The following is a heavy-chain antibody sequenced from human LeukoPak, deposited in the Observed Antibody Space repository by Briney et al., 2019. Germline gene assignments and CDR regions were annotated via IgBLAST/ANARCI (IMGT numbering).Heavy chain of an antibody. CDR3: AREGRVSGYDFDC. J-gene: IGHJ4*02. CDR1: GFTFSSYW. Sequence: PGGSLRLPCAASGFTFSSYWMHWVRQAPGKGLVWVSRINSDGSSITYADSVKGLFTISRDNAKNTLYLQMNSLRVEDTAVYYCAREGRVSGYDFDCWGQGTLVTVSS. V-gene: IGHV3-74*03. CDR2: INSDGSSI. D-gene: IGHD5-12*01.